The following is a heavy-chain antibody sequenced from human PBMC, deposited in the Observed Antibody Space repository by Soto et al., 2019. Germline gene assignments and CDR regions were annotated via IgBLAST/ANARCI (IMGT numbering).Heavy chain of an antibody. Sequence: EVQLLESGGGLVQPGGSLRLSCAASGFTFSSYAMSWVRQAPGKGLEWVSAISGSGGSTYYADSVKGRFTISRDNSKNTLYLQMNSLRAEDTAVYYCAKDLPLTYYYGSGSYSSFDYWGQGTLVTVSS. CDR2: ISGSGGST. J-gene: IGHJ4*02. D-gene: IGHD3-10*01. CDR3: AKDLPLTYYYGSGSYSSFDY. CDR1: GFTFSSYA. V-gene: IGHV3-23*01.